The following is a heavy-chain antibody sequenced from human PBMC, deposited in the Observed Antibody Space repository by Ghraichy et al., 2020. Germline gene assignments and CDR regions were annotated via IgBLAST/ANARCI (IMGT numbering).Heavy chain of an antibody. J-gene: IGHJ4*02. CDR3: ARGEWLAAYYFDY. Sequence: GGSLRLSCAASGFTFSSYAMHWVRQAPGKGLEWVAVISYDGSNKYYADSVKGRFTISRDNSKNTLYLQMNSLRAEDTAVYYCARGEWLAAYYFDYWGQGTLVTVSS. D-gene: IGHD6-19*01. CDR1: GFTFSSYA. V-gene: IGHV3-30*04. CDR2: ISYDGSNK.